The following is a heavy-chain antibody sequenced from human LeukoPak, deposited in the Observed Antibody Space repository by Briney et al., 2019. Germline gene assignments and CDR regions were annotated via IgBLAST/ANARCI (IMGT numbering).Heavy chain of an antibody. CDR3: ARDVPSSGSYLSGVDY. D-gene: IGHD3-10*01. CDR2: IWYDGSNK. J-gene: IGHJ4*02. V-gene: IGHV3-33*01. Sequence: GGSLRLSCAASGFTFSSYGMHWVRQAPGKGLEWVAVIWYDGSNKYYADSVKGRFTISRDNSKNTLYLQMNGLRAEDTAVYYCARDVPSSGSYLSGVDYWGQGTLVTVSS. CDR1: GFTFSSYG.